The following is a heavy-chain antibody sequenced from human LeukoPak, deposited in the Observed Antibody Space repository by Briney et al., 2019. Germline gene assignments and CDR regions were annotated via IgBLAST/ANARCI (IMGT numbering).Heavy chain of an antibody. CDR3: ARGSGALYYGMDV. D-gene: IGHD3-10*01. J-gene: IGHJ6*02. CDR1: GGSSSSYY. Sequence: SETLSLTCSVSGGSSSSYYWSWIRQPPGEGLEWIGYINFSGSTNYNPSLKSRVTISADTSKDQFSLKLTSVTAADTAVYYCARGSGALYYGMDVWGQGTTVTVSS. CDR2: INFSGST. V-gene: IGHV4-59*01.